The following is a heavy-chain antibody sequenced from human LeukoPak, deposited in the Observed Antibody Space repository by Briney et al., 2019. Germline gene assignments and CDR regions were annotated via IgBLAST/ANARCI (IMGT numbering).Heavy chain of an antibody. CDR1: GFTFTSYV. J-gene: IGHJ4*02. CDR3: ARDREQQLVLDY. V-gene: IGHV3-23*01. CDR2: ISGSGGST. D-gene: IGHD6-13*01. Sequence: PGGSLRLSCAASGFTFTSYVMSWVRQAPGKGLEWVSGISGSGGSTNYADSVKGRFTISRDNSKNTLYLQMNSLRDEDTAVYYCARDREQQLVLDYWGQGTLVTVSS.